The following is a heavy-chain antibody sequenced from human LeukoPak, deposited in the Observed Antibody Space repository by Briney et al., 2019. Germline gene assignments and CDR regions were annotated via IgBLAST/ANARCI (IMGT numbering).Heavy chain of an antibody. CDR3: ARQVDTTMALPDY. J-gene: IGHJ4*02. CDR2: ISTYNDNT. D-gene: IGHD5-18*01. CDR1: GYTFTTYG. Sequence: ASVKVSCKASGYTFTTYGVTWVRQAPGQRLEWMGWISTYNDNTNYAQKFQGRVTMTTDTSTSTVYMELRSLTSDDTAIDYCARQVDTTMALPDYWGQGTLVTVSS. V-gene: IGHV1-18*01.